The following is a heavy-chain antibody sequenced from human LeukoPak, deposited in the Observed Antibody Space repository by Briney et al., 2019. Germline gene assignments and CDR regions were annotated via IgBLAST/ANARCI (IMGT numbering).Heavy chain of an antibody. Sequence: GGSLRLSCAASGFSFSSYAMHWVRQAPGKGLEYVSAISSNGGSTYYANSVKGRFTISRDNSKNTLYLQMGSLRAEDMTVYYCARVAVAGTDSFCWFESWGQGTLVTVSS. CDR2: ISSNGGST. CDR3: ARVAVAGTDSFCWFES. J-gene: IGHJ5*01. D-gene: IGHD6-19*01. CDR1: GFSFSSYA. V-gene: IGHV3-64*01.